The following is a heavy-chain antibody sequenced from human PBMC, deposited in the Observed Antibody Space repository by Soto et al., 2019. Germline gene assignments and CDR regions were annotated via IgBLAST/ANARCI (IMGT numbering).Heavy chain of an antibody. CDR1: GFTFSNAW. CDR3: ASGSPKWYSSSRHDAFDI. J-gene: IGHJ3*02. D-gene: IGHD6-13*01. V-gene: IGHV3-15*01. Sequence: GGSLRLSCVASGFTFSNAWMSWVRQAPGEGLEWVGRVKSKSDGGAIDYVAPVKGRFTISRDDPKNTLYLQMNSLKTEDTALYYCASGSPKWYSSSRHDAFDIWGQGTMVTVSS. CDR2: VKSKSDGGAI.